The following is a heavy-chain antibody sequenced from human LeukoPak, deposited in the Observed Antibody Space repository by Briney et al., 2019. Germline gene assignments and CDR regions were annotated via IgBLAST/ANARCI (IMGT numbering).Heavy chain of an antibody. CDR2: ISSSGSTI. Sequence: GGSLRLSCAASGFTFSDYYMSWIRQAPGKGLEWVSYISSSGSTIYYADSVKGRFTISRDNAKNSLYLQMNSLRAEDTAVYYCARVRSTTVVTHLYYMDVWGKGTTVTVSS. CDR1: GFTFSDYY. D-gene: IGHD4-23*01. V-gene: IGHV3-11*04. J-gene: IGHJ6*03. CDR3: ARVRSTTVVTHLYYMDV.